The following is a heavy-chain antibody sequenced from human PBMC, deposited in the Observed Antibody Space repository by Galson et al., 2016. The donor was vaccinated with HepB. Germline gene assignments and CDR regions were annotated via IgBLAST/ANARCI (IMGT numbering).Heavy chain of an antibody. CDR3: ARRRDILTGYRYYYNGMDV. D-gene: IGHD3-9*01. J-gene: IGHJ6*02. Sequence: QSGAEVKKPGESLKTSCKGSGYSFTSYWIGWVRQMPGKGLEWMGIIYPGDSDTRYSPSFQRPVTISADKSINTAYLQWSSLKASDTDMYYCARRRDILTGYRYYYNGMDVWGQGTTVTVSS. V-gene: IGHV5-51*01. CDR2: IYPGDSDT. CDR1: GYSFTSYW.